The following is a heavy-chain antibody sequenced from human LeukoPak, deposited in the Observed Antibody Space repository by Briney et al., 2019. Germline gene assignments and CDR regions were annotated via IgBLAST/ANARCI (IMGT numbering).Heavy chain of an antibody. CDR2: ICTSGST. D-gene: IGHD5/OR15-5a*01. V-gene: IGHV4-4*07. CDR1: GGSISSYY. J-gene: IGHJ4*02. Sequence: SETLSLTCTVYGGSISSYYWSWIRQPPGKGREWIGRICTSGSTNYNPSLKSRVTMSVDTSKNQFSLKLSSVTDADTAVYYCARASPMKCPRGGARPTHPLDYWGRGTLVSV. CDR3: ARASPMKCPRGGARPTHPLDY.